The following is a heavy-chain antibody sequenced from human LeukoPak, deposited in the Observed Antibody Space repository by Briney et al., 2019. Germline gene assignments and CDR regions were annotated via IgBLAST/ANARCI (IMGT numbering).Heavy chain of an antibody. J-gene: IGHJ4*02. CDR3: ARGGYGGPQDY. D-gene: IGHD4-23*01. Sequence: SETLSLTCAVSGGSISSGGYSWSWIRQPPGKGLEWIGYIYHSGSTYYNPSLKSRVTISVDRSKNQFSLKLSSVTAADTAVYYCARGGYGGPQDYWGQGALVTVSS. V-gene: IGHV4-30-2*01. CDR1: GGSISSGGYS. CDR2: IYHSGST.